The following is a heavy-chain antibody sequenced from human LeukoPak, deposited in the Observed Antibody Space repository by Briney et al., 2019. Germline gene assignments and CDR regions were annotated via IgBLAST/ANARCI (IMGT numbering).Heavy chain of an antibody. D-gene: IGHD3-22*01. CDR3: AKDPYYDSTGY. Sequence: PGGSLRLSCAASGFTFSSYWMSWVRQAPGKGLEWVSSISSSSSYIYYADSVKGRFTISRDNSKNTLYLQMNSLRAEDTAVYYCAKDPYYDSTGYWGQGTLVTVSS. J-gene: IGHJ4*02. CDR2: ISSSSSYI. CDR1: GFTFSSYW. V-gene: IGHV3-21*04.